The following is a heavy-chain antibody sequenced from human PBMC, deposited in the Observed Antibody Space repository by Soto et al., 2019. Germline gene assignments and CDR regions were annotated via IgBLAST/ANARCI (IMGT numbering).Heavy chain of an antibody. CDR2: ISFDGTTK. V-gene: IGHV3-30-3*01. CDR3: ARHRDGGTYTYIDH. D-gene: IGHD3-10*01. J-gene: IGHJ4*02. Sequence: GGSLRLSCAASGFTFTAFGLHWVRQAPGKGLEWVGLISFDGTTKYFADSVRGRFTISRDNSKNMLFLQLNSPRVEDTAVYYCARHRDGGTYTYIDHWGPGTLVTVSS. CDR1: GFTFTAFG.